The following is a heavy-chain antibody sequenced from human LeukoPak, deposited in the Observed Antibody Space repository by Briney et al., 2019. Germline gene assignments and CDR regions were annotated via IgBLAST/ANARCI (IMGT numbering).Heavy chain of an antibody. D-gene: IGHD2-2*01. CDR3: AREIFVVVPAARAPGDD. CDR2: ISSSSSYI. CDR1: GFTFSSYS. Sequence: PGGSLRLSCAASGFTFSSYSMNWVRQAPGKGLEWVSSISSSSSYIYYADSVKGRLTISRDNAKNSLYLQMNSLRAEDTAVYYCAREIFVVVPAARAPGDDWGQGTLVTVSS. J-gene: IGHJ4*02. V-gene: IGHV3-21*01.